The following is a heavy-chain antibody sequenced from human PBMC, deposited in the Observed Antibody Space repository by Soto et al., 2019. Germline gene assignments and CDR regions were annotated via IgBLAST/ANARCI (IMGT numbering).Heavy chain of an antibody. CDR1: GGTFSSYA. Sequence: SVKVSCKASGGTFSSYAISWVRQAPGQGLEWMGGIIPIFGTANYAQKFQGRVTITADKSTSTAYMELSSLRSEDTAVYYCARAGTLTYYYDSSGSYYYGMDVWGQGTTVTVSS. J-gene: IGHJ6*02. V-gene: IGHV1-69*06. CDR3: ARAGTLTYYYDSSGSYYYGMDV. CDR2: IIPIFGTA. D-gene: IGHD3-22*01.